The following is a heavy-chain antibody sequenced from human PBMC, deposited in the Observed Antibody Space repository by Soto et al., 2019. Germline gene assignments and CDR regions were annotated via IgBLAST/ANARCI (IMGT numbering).Heavy chain of an antibody. J-gene: IGHJ5*02. Sequence: GASVKVSCKASGGTFSSYAISWVRQAPGQGLEWMGGIIPIFGTANYAQKFQGRVTITADESTSTAYMELSSLRSEDTAVYYCARDYYTIFGVVTYLTYNWFDPWGQGTLVTVSS. D-gene: IGHD3-3*01. CDR3: ARDYYTIFGVVTYLTYNWFDP. V-gene: IGHV1-69*13. CDR1: GGTFSSYA. CDR2: IIPIFGTA.